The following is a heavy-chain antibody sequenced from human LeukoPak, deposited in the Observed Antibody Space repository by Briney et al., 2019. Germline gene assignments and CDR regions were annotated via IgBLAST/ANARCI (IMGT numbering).Heavy chain of an antibody. V-gene: IGHV3-30*18. J-gene: IGHJ4*02. CDR2: TSHDGSNK. Sequence: SGGSLRLSCAASGFIFSTYGMHWVRQAPGKGLEWVAVTSHDGSNKYYADSAKGRFTVSRDNPKNTLYLQMNSLRSEDTAVYYCVKGYNWNDAYWGQGTLVTVSS. D-gene: IGHD1-1*01. CDR3: VKGYNWNDAY. CDR1: GFIFSTYG.